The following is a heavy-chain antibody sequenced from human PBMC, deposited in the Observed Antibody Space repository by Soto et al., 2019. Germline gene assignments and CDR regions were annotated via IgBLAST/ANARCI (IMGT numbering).Heavy chain of an antibody. CDR1: GYIFTSYG. D-gene: IGHD3-16*01. CDR2: INTYNGKT. J-gene: IGHJ6*02. V-gene: IGHV1-18*01. Sequence: GASVKVSCKTSGYIFTSYGIGWARQAPGQGLEWMGWINTYNGKTNCAQNLQGRVTLTTDTSTSTAYMELRSLRSNDTAIYYCAMVDVYVTPSPQDVWG. CDR3: AMVDVYVTPSPQDV.